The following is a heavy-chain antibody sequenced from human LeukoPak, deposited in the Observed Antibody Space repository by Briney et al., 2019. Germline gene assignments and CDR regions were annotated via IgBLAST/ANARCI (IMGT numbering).Heavy chain of an antibody. D-gene: IGHD3-9*01. Sequence: ASVTVSCKASGYTFTSNYMHWVRQAPGQGPEWMGVISPSGGSTTYAQKFQGRVTMTRDTSISTAYMELSRLRSDDTAVYYCARDAGGDYDILTGYPPGFDYWGQGTLVTVSS. CDR2: ISPSGGST. V-gene: IGHV1-2*02. J-gene: IGHJ4*02. CDR1: GYTFTSNY. CDR3: ARDAGGDYDILTGYPPGFDY.